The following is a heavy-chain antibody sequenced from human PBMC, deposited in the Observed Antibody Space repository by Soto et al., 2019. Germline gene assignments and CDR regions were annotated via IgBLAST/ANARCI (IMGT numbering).Heavy chain of an antibody. CDR2: ISAYTDDP. D-gene: IGHD2-2*01. Sequence: ASVKVSCKASGNPFPNFGVTWVRQAPGQGLEWMGWISAYTDDPNYAQKFQGRVTMTIDTSTSTAYLDLRSLTSDDTAVYYCARVIPGAEAWFDPWGQGTLVTVSS. V-gene: IGHV1-18*01. J-gene: IGHJ5*02. CDR1: GNPFPNFG. CDR3: ARVIPGAEAWFDP.